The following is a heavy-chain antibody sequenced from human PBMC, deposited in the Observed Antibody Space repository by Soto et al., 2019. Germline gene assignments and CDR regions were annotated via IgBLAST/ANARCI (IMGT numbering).Heavy chain of an antibody. CDR2: FCYSGSA. D-gene: IGHD5-18*01. Sequence: ETLSLTCTVSGDSISRYCWSWIRQPPGKGLEWIGQFCYSGSATYNPSLKSRVTISVDTSKNQFSLKLSSVTAADTAVYYCARGRGYSYGAFDYWGQGTLVTVSS. CDR3: ARGRGYSYGAFDY. V-gene: IGHV4-59*12. J-gene: IGHJ4*02. CDR1: GDSISRYC.